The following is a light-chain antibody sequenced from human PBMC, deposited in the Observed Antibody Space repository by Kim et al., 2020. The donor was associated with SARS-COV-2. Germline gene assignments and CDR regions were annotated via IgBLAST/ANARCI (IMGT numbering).Light chain of an antibody. CDR3: GSYRGSSTWV. CDR2: DVT. V-gene: IGLV2-14*03. J-gene: IGLJ3*02. Sequence: QSALTQPASVSGSPGQSITISCTGTSNDVGGYNYVAWYQQHPGKAPKLMIYDVTERPSGVSSRFSGSKSGNTASLTISGLQAEDEADYYCGSYRGSSTWVFGGGTKVTVL. CDR1: SNDVGGYNY.